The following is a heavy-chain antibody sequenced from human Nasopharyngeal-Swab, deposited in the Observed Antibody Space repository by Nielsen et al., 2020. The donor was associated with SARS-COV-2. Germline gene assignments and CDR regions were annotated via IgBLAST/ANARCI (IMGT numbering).Heavy chain of an antibody. CDR2: ISWNSGDT. CDR3: VKGVKTVVGITTIFDS. CDR1: GFKFDDYA. Sequence: GGSLRLSCAASGFKFDDYAMHWVRQGPGQGLEWVSGISWNSGDTGYADSVKGRFTISRDDAKNSLYMQMNSLRPEDTALYYCVKGVKTVVGITTIFDSWGQGTLVTVSS. V-gene: IGHV3-9*01. D-gene: IGHD2-21*01. J-gene: IGHJ4*02.